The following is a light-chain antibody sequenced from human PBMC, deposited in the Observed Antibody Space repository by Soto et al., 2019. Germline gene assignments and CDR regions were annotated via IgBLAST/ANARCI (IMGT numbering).Light chain of an antibody. J-gene: IGKJ4*01. Sequence: EIVLTQSPGTLSLSPGERATLSCRASQSVSSSYLVWYQQKPGQAPRLLIYGASSRATGIQDRFSGSGSGTDFTLTISRLEPEDFAVYFCQQYYTSPLTFGGGTQVEIK. CDR3: QQYYTSPLT. V-gene: IGKV3-20*01. CDR2: GAS. CDR1: QSVSSSY.